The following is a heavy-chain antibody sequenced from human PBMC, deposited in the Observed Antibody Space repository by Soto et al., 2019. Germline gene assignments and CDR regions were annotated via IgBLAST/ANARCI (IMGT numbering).Heavy chain of an antibody. CDR3: ARAPYSSGWWSFDY. CDR1: GLTFSSYW. V-gene: IGHV3-74*01. D-gene: IGHD6-19*01. Sequence: EVQLVESGGGLVQPGGSLRLSCAASGLTFSSYWMHWVRQAPGKGLVWVSRISTDGSVTTYADSVKGRFTISRDNTKNTLYPQMNSLRTEDTAVYYCARAPYSSGWWSFDYWGQGTQVTVSS. J-gene: IGHJ4*02. CDR2: ISTDGSVT.